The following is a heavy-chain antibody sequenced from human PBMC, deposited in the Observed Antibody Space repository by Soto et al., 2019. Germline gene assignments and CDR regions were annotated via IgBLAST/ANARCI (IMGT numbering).Heavy chain of an antibody. CDR1: GGSFSGYY. J-gene: IGHJ6*02. D-gene: IGHD6-6*01. Sequence: SETLSLTCAVYGGSFSGYYWSWIRQPPGKGLEWIGEINHSGSTNYNPSLKSRVTISVDTSKNQFSLKLSSVTAADTAVYYCARIAARPGYYYYGMDVWGQGTTVTVSS. V-gene: IGHV4-34*01. CDR3: ARIAARPGYYYYGMDV. CDR2: INHSGST.